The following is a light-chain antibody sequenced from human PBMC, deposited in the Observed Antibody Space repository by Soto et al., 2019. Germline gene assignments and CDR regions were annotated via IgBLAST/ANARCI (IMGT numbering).Light chain of an antibody. CDR3: QQYGTSPLIT. J-gene: IGKJ5*01. V-gene: IGKV3-15*01. CDR2: GAS. CDR1: HSVSSN. Sequence: EIVMTQSPATLSVSPGESATLSCRASHSVSSNLAWYQQRPGQAPRILLYGASTRATGIPARFSASGSGTEFTLPISSLQPEDFAVYYCQQYGTSPLITFGQGTRLEI.